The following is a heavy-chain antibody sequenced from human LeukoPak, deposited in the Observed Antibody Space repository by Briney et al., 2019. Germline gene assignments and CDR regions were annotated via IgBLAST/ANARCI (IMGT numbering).Heavy chain of an antibody. J-gene: IGHJ4*02. CDR2: INHSGSA. Sequence: SETLSLTCAVYGGSFSGYYWSWIRQPPGKGLEWIGEINHSGSANYNPSLKSRVTISVDTSKNQFSLKLSSVTAADTAVYYCAVPAAMSDFDYWGQGTLVTVSS. CDR3: AVPAAMSDFDY. V-gene: IGHV4-34*01. D-gene: IGHD2-2*01. CDR1: GGSFSGYY.